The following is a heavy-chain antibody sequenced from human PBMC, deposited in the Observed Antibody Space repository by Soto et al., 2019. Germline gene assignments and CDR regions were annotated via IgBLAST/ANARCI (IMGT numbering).Heavy chain of an antibody. J-gene: IGHJ4*02. CDR3: ARVAAMVDYFGY. CDR1: GGTFSSYA. CDR2: IIPIFGTA. Sequence: SVKVSCKASGGTFSSYAISWVRQAPGQGLEWMGGIIPIFGTANYAQKFPGRVTITADESTSTDYMELRSLRSEDTAVYYCARVAAMVDYFGYWGQGTLVTVSS. V-gene: IGHV1-69*13. D-gene: IGHD5-18*01.